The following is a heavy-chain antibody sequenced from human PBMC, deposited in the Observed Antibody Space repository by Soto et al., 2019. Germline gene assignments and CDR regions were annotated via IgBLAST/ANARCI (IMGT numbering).Heavy chain of an antibody. Sequence: GGSLRLSCAASGFTFSSNAMSWVRQAPGQGLEWVSAISGSGDSTYYADSVKGRFTISRDNSKNTLYLQMNSLRAEDTAVYYCAKDPRLQFDYWGQGTLVTVSS. CDR2: ISGSGDST. CDR1: GFTFSSNA. CDR3: AKDPRLQFDY. D-gene: IGHD1-1*01. V-gene: IGHV3-23*01. J-gene: IGHJ4*02.